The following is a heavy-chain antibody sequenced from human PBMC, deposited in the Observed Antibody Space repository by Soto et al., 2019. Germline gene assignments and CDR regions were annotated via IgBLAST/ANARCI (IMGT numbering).Heavy chain of an antibody. V-gene: IGHV1-18*01. CDR3: ARVLKAAAGSNTFDP. Sequence: ASVKVSCKASGYTFTSYGISWVRQAPGQGLEWMGWISAYNGNTNYAQKLQGRATMTTDTSTSTAYMELRSLRSDDTAVYYCARVLKAAAGSNTFDPWGQGTLVTVSS. CDR1: GYTFTSYG. CDR2: ISAYNGNT. D-gene: IGHD6-13*01. J-gene: IGHJ5*02.